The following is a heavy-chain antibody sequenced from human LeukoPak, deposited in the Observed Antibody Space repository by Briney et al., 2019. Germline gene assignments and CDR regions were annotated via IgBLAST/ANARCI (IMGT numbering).Heavy chain of an antibody. J-gene: IGHJ4*02. CDR3: ATSNIAARDY. Sequence: GGSLRLSCAASGFTFSDYYMSWIRQAPGKGLEWVSYISSSGRTIYYADSVKGRFTIFRDNSKNSLYLQMNSLRAEDTAVYYCATSNIAARDYWGQGTLVTVSS. CDR1: GFTFSDYY. D-gene: IGHD6-6*01. V-gene: IGHV3-11*01. CDR2: ISSSGRTI.